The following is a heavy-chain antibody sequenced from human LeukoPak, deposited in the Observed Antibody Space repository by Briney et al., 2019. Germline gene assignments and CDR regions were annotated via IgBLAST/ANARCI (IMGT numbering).Heavy chain of an antibody. V-gene: IGHV5-51*01. CDR2: IYPGDSDT. Sequence: GESLEISCKGSGYSFTSYWIGWVRQLPGKGLEWMGIIYPGDSDTRYSPSFQGQVTISADKSISTAYLQWSSLKASDTAMYYCARVPPDYYDSSGYFDYWGQGTLVTVSS. CDR3: ARVPPDYYDSSGYFDY. D-gene: IGHD3-22*01. CDR1: GYSFTSYW. J-gene: IGHJ4*02.